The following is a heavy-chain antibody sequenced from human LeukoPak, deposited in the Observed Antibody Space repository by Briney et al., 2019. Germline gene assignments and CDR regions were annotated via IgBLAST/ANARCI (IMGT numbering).Heavy chain of an antibody. CDR1: GFTFSNAW. J-gene: IGHJ4*02. Sequence: GGSLRLSCAASGFTFSNAWMSWVRQAPGKGLEWVGRIKSKTDGGTTDYAAPVKGIFTISRDDSKNPLYLQMNSLKTEDTAVYYCTTEVVINYFDYWGQGTLVTVSS. CDR3: TTEVVINYFDY. V-gene: IGHV3-15*01. D-gene: IGHD3-22*01. CDR2: IKSKTDGGTT.